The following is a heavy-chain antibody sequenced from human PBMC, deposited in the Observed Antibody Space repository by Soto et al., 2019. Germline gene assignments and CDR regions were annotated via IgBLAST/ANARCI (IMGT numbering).Heavy chain of an antibody. D-gene: IGHD3-22*01. J-gene: IGHJ3*02. CDR3: ASRVTMIVVVEFGAFDI. V-gene: IGHV1-69*13. CDR2: IIPIFGTA. CDR1: GGTFSSYA. Sequence: SVKVSCKASGGTFSSYAISWVRQAPGQGLEWMGGIIPIFGTANYAQKFQGRVTITADESTSTAYMELSSLRSEDTAVYYCASRVTMIVVVEFGAFDIWGQGTMVTVSS.